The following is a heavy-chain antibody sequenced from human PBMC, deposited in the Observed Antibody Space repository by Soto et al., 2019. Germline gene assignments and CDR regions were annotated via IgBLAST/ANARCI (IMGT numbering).Heavy chain of an antibody. CDR3: ARDGGAYCGGDCYLNWFDP. V-gene: IGHV1-18*04. D-gene: IGHD2-21*02. Sequence: AASVKVSCKASGYTFTSYGISWVRQAPGQGLEWMGWISAYNGNTNYAQKLQGRVTMTTDTSTSTAYMELRSLRSDDTAVYYCARDGGAYCGGDCYLNWFDPWGQGTLVTVSS. J-gene: IGHJ5*02. CDR1: GYTFTSYG. CDR2: ISAYNGNT.